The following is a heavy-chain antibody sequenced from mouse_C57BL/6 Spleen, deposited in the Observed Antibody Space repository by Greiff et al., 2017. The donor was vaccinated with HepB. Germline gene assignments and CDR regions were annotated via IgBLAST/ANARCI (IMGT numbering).Heavy chain of an antibody. D-gene: IGHD5-1-1*01. CDR2: ISSGGDYI. J-gene: IGHJ2*01. Sequence: EVQLQESGEGLVKPGGSLKLSCAASGFTFSSYAMSWVRQTPEKRLEWVAYISSGGDYIYYADTVKGRFTISRDNARNTLYLQMSSLKSEDTAMYYCTRDTLKGYFDYWGQGTTLTVSS. CDR3: TRDTLKGYFDY. CDR1: GFTFSSYA. V-gene: IGHV5-9-1*02.